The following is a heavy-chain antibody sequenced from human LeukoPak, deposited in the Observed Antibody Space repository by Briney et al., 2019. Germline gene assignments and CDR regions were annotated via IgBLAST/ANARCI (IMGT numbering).Heavy chain of an antibody. V-gene: IGHV3-7*01. D-gene: IGHD1-20*01. CDR2: IKQDGSEK. J-gene: IGHJ5*02. Sequence: PGGSLRLSCAASGFTFSSYWMSWIRQAPGKGLEWVANIKQDGSEKYYVDSVKGRFTISRDNAKNSLYLQMNSLRAEDTAVYYCAREDVTGTLNWFDPWGQGTLVTVSS. CDR1: GFTFSSYW. CDR3: AREDVTGTLNWFDP.